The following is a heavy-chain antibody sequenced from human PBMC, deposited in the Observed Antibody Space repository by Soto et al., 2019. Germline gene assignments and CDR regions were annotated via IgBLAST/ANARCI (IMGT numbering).Heavy chain of an antibody. J-gene: IGHJ5*02. D-gene: IGHD3-22*01. Sequence: PGGSLRLSCAASGFTFSDYYMNWIRQAPGKGLEWVSYISDSGSSIFYADSVKGRFTISRDSARKSLYLHMNSLRVEDTAVYYCARDTAFINSGFFDAWGQGTLVTVSS. V-gene: IGHV3-11*01. CDR2: ISDSGSSI. CDR1: GFTFSDYY. CDR3: ARDTAFINSGFFDA.